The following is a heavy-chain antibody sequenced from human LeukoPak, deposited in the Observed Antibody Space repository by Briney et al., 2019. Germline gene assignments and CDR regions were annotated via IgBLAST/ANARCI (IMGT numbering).Heavy chain of an antibody. CDR3: VRGTGY. J-gene: IGHJ4*02. CDR2: ISSNEDNT. CDR1: GFTFSIYV. V-gene: IGHV3-64D*06. Sequence: GGSLRLSCSVSGFTFSIYVMHWVRQAPGKGLEYVSAISSNEDNTYYADSVKGRFTISRDNSKDTLYLQMSSLRADDTAVYYCVRGTGYWGQGTLVTVSS.